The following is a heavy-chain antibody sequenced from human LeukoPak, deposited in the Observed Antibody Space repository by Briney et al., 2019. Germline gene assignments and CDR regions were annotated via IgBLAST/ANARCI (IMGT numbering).Heavy chain of an antibody. Sequence: GASVKVSCKASGYTFTSYYMRWVRQAPGQGLEWMGIIKPSAKSTLYAQKFQGRVTVTSEMSTSTVYVELSSLRSEDTAVYYCAREVPETFNFDYWGQGTLVTVSS. D-gene: IGHD2/OR15-2a*01. CDR2: IKPSAKST. J-gene: IGHJ4*02. CDR1: GYTFTSYY. V-gene: IGHV1-46*01. CDR3: AREVPETFNFDY.